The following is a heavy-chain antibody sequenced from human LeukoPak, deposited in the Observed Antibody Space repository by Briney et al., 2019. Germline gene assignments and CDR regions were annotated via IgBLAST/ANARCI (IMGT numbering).Heavy chain of an antibody. Sequence: SETLSLTCAVYGGSFSGYYWSWIRQPPGKGLEWIGYIYYSGSTNYNPSPKSRVAISVDTSKNQFSWKLSSVTAADTAVYYCARCLVTYYYDRSGYYHYWGQGTLVTVSS. V-gene: IGHV4-59*01. J-gene: IGHJ4*02. D-gene: IGHD3-22*01. CDR1: GGSFSGYY. CDR2: IYYSGST. CDR3: ARCLVTYYYDRSGYYHY.